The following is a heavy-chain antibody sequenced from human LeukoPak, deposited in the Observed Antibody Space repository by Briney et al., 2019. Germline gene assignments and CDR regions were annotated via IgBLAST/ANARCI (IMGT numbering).Heavy chain of an antibody. D-gene: IGHD1-26*01. V-gene: IGHV1-8*03. CDR1: GGTFSSYA. Sequence: ASVKVSCKASGGTFSSYAISWVRQATGQGLEWMGWMNPNSGNTGYAQKFQGRVTITRNTSISTAYMELSSLRSEDTAVYYCARGFGGSYDSWFDPWGQGTLVTVSS. CDR2: MNPNSGNT. CDR3: ARGFGGSYDSWFDP. J-gene: IGHJ5*02.